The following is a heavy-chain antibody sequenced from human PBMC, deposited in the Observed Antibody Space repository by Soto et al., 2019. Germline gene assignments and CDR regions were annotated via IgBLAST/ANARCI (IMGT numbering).Heavy chain of an antibody. V-gene: IGHV3-21*01. CDR1: GFTFSSYS. CDR2: ISSSSSYI. Sequence: GGSLRLSCAASGFTFSSYSMNWVRQAPGKGLEWVSSISSSSSYIYYADSVKGRFTISRDNAKNSLYLQMNSLRAEDTAVYYCARTQAVAGTETYLPPRLLVDYWGQGTLVTVSS. J-gene: IGHJ4*02. CDR3: ARTQAVAGTETYLPPRLLVDY. D-gene: IGHD6-19*01.